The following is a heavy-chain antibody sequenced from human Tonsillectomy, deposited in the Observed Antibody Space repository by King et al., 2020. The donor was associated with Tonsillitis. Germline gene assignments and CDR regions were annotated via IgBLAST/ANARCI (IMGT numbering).Heavy chain of an antibody. D-gene: IGHD3-10*01. J-gene: IGHJ6*02. CDR2: IIPIFGTT. V-gene: IGHV1-69*06. CDR3: ASPRAQLVRDYYYDGLDV. Sequence: GQLVQSGPEVKKPGSSVKVSCKASGGTFSSNGLTWVRQAPGQGLEWMGGIIPIFGTTNYAQKFQGRVTISADKVTSTAYLELSSLKSDDTAVYYCASPRAQLVRDYYYDGLDVWGQGTPVTVSS. CDR1: GGTFSSNG.